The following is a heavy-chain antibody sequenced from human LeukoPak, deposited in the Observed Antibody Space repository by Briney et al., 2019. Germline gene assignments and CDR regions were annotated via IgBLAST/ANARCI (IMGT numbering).Heavy chain of an antibody. CDR1: GFTFSSYA. D-gene: IGHD2-15*01. Sequence: GGSLTLSCAASGFTFSSYAMSWVRQAPGKGLEWVSAISGSGGSTYYADSVKGRFTISRDNSKNTLYLQMNSLRAEDTAVYYCAKYEYCSGGSCSSWFDPWGQGTLVTVSS. CDR2: ISGSGGST. J-gene: IGHJ5*02. CDR3: AKYEYCSGGSCSSWFDP. V-gene: IGHV3-23*01.